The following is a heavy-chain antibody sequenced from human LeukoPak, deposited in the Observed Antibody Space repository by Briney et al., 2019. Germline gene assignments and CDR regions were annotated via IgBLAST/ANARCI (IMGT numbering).Heavy chain of an antibody. CDR3: ARDSGNYLDAFDI. Sequence: GGSLRLSCAASGFTFSDYYMSWIRQAPGKGLEWVSYISFSGSTIYYADSVKGRFTISRDNAKNSLYLQMNSLRAEDTAVYYCARDSGNYLDAFDIWGQGTMVTVSS. CDR2: ISFSGSTI. V-gene: IGHV3-11*04. D-gene: IGHD1-7*01. J-gene: IGHJ3*02. CDR1: GFTFSDYY.